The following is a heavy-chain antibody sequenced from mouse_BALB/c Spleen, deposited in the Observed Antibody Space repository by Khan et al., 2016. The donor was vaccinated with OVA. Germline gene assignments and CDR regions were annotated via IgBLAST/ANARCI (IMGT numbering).Heavy chain of an antibody. D-gene: IGHD1-1*01. Sequence: EVELVESGGGLVKPGGSLKFSCAVSGFTFSNYAMSWVRQTPEKRLEWVATISSGGSYTYYPDSVKGRFTISRDNAKNTLYLQMSSLSSGDTAMYHCTRTPGYYGSNSCDYWGQGTTLTVSS. CDR3: TRTPGYYGSNSCDY. J-gene: IGHJ2*01. CDR2: ISSGGSYT. V-gene: IGHV5-9-3*01. CDR1: GFTFSNYA.